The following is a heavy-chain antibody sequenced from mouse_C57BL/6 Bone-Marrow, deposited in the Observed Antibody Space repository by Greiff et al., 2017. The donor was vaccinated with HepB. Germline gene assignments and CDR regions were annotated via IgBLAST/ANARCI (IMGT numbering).Heavy chain of an antibody. Sequence: EVNLVESGGGLVKPGGSLKLSCAASGFTFSSYAMSWVRQTPEKRLEWVATISDGGSYTYYPDNVKGRFTISRDNAKNNLYLQMSHLKSEDTAMYYCAREGTYWGQGTLVTVSA. J-gene: IGHJ3*01. CDR3: AREGTY. CDR2: ISDGGSYT. CDR1: GFTFSSYA. V-gene: IGHV5-4*01.